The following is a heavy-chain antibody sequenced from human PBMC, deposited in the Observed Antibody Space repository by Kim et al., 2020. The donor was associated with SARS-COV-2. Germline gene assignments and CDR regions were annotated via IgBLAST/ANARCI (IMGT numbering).Heavy chain of an antibody. CDR3: ARRSSWYVSGYYYYGMDV. CDR1: GYSFTNYW. J-gene: IGHJ6*02. Sequence: GESLKISCKGSGYSFTNYWIGWVRQMPGKGLEWMGIIYPGDSDTRYSPSFQGQVTISADKSISTAYLQWSSLKASDPAMYYCARRSSWYVSGYYYYGMDVWGQGTTVTVSS. D-gene: IGHD6-13*01. CDR2: IYPGDSDT. V-gene: IGHV5-51*01.